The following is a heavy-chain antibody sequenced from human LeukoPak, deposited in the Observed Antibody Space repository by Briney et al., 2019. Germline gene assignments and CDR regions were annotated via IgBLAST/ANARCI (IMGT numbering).Heavy chain of an antibody. J-gene: IGHJ4*02. Sequence: ASVKVSSKASGYTFTSYGISWVRQAPGQGLEWMGWISPYNDNTNYAQKLQGRATLTTDTSTSTAYMELRSLRSDDTAVYYCARHFYGSGTYYHFDYWGQGTLVTVSS. CDR2: ISPYNDNT. CDR1: GYTFTSYG. V-gene: IGHV1-18*01. D-gene: IGHD3-10*01. CDR3: ARHFYGSGTYYHFDY.